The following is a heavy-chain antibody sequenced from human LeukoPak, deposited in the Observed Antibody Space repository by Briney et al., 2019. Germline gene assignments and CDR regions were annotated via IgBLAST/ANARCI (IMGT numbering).Heavy chain of an antibody. CDR1: GFDFTTYT. D-gene: IGHD4-17*01. V-gene: IGHV3-21*04. Sequence: GGSLRLSCAASGFDFTTYTMNWVRQAPGKGLEWVASISSGSKNIYYEDPVKGRFTISRDNGRKSLYLQMYSLKAEDTAVYYCSIPAGAMTTVDTGDYWGPGTLVTVSS. J-gene: IGHJ4*02. CDR3: SIPAGAMTTVDTGDY. CDR2: ISSGSKNI.